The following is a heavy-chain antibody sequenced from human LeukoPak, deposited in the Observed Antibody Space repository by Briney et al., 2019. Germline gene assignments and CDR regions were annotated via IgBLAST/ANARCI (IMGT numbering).Heavy chain of an antibody. CDR2: ISYDGSNK. J-gene: IGHJ6*02. CDR1: GFTFISYG. D-gene: IGHD6-13*01. CDR3: AKDRGSSWSYYYYYYGMDV. V-gene: IGHV3-30*18. Sequence: GSLRLSCAASGFTFISYGMHWVRQAPGKGLEWVAVISYDGSNKYYADSVKGRFTISRDNSKNTLYLQMNSLRAEDTAVYYCAKDRGSSWSYYYYYYGMDVWGQGTTVTVSS.